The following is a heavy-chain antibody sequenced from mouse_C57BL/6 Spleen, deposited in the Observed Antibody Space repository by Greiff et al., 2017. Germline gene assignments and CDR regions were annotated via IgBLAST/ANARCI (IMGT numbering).Heavy chain of an antibody. CDR2: IDPETGGT. Sequence: QVQLQQSGAELVRPGASVTLSCKASGYTFTDYEMHWVKQTPVHGLEWIGAIDPETGGTAYNQKFKGKAILTADKSSSTAYMELRSLTSEDSAVYYCTRSGSYGNRFAYWGQGTLVTVSA. CDR3: TRSGSYGNRFAY. D-gene: IGHD2-1*01. CDR1: GYTFTDYE. V-gene: IGHV1-15*01. J-gene: IGHJ3*01.